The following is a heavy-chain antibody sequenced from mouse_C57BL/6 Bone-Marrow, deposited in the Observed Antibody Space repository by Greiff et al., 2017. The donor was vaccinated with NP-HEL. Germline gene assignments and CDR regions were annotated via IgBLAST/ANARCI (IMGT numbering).Heavy chain of an antibody. CDR1: GYTFTSYW. CDR3: ARESSTMVTTTGFAY. CDR2: IDPNSGGT. Sequence: QVQLQQSGAELVKPGASVKLSCKASGYTFTSYWMHWVKQRPGRGLEWIGRIDPNSGGTKYNEKFKSKATLTVDKPSSTAYMQLSSLTSEDSAVYYCARESSTMVTTTGFAYWGQGTLVTVSA. D-gene: IGHD2-2*01. V-gene: IGHV1-72*01. J-gene: IGHJ3*01.